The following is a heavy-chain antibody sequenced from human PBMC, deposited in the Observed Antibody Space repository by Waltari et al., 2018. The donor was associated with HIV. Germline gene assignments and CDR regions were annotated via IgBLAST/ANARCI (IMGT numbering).Heavy chain of an antibody. CDR2: ISDRGSTT. Sequence: VDLLESGGGLVQPGGSLRLAFVGCGVTFPTCPWRWGRQAPGKGLEWVAAISDRGSTTFYADSVKGRFTISRDNSKNTVYLQIDSLRADDTAVYYCAKPRMEYAIRDFFFGLDVWGQGTTVTVSS. J-gene: IGHJ6*02. V-gene: IGHV3-23*01. CDR1: GVTFPTCP. CDR3: AKPRMEYAIRDFFFGLDV. D-gene: IGHD2-8*01.